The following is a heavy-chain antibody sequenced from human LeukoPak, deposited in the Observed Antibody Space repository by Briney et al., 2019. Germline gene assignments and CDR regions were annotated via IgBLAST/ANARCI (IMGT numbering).Heavy chain of an antibody. CDR3: ARGALAVAADY. V-gene: IGHV4-34*01. CDR2: INHSGST. Sequence: SETLSLTCAVYGGSFSGYYWSWIRQPLGKGLEWIGDINHSGSTNYNPSLKSRVTISVDTSKNQFSLKLSAVTAADTAVYYCARGALAVAADYWGQGTLVTVSS. J-gene: IGHJ4*02. CDR1: GGSFSGYY. D-gene: IGHD6-19*01.